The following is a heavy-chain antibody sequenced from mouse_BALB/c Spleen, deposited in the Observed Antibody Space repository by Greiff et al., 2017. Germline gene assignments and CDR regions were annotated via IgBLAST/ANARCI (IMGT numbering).Heavy chain of an antibody. V-gene: IGHV5-6-2*01. D-gene: IGHD1-1*01. J-gene: IGHJ2*01. CDR3: ARQGNYGSSVYYFDY. CDR2: INSNGGST. Sequence: EVHLVESGGGLVKLGGSLKLSCAASGFTFSSYYMSWVRQTPEKRLELVAAINSNGGSTYYPDTVKGRFTISRDNAKNTLYLQMSSLKSEDTALYYCARQGNYGSSVYYFDYWGQGTTLTVSS. CDR1: GFTFSSYY.